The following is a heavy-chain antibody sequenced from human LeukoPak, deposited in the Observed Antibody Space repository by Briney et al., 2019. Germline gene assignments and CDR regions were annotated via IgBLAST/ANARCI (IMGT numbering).Heavy chain of an antibody. V-gene: IGHV3-21*01. J-gene: IGHJ4*02. D-gene: IGHD5-18*01. CDR1: GFTFSSYN. Sequence: PGGSLRLSCAASGFTFSSYNMNWVRQAPGKGLEWVSSISSSSDYIYYADSVKGRFTISRDNAKNSLYLQMNSLRAEDTAVYYCARSHGGYSYGCDYWGQGTLVTVSS. CDR2: ISSSSDYI. CDR3: ARSHGGYSYGCDY.